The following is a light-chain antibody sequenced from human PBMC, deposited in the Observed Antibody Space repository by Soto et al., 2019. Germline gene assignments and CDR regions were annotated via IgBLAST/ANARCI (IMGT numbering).Light chain of an antibody. CDR2: DAS. CDR1: QSISSW. CDR3: QQYNSYPWP. J-gene: IGKJ1*01. Sequence: DIQMTQSPSTLSASVGDRVTITCRASQSISSWLAWYQQKPGKAPKLLIYDASSLESGVPSRFSGSGSGTEFTLTITSLQPDDFATYYCQQYNSYPWPFGQGTKADIK. V-gene: IGKV1-5*01.